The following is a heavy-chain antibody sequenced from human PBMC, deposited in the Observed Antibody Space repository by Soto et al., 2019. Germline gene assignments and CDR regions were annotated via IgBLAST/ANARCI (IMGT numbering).Heavy chain of an antibody. J-gene: IGHJ6*02. CDR2: IDPSDSYI. CDR1: GYDFTNYW. CDR3: ARRRGGKRYGMDV. V-gene: IGHV5-10-1*01. Sequence: GESLKISCTGYGYDFTNYWINWVRQLPGKGLEWMGRIDPSDSYISYSPSFEGHVTISVDKYINTAYLQWSDLKASDSGKYFCARRRGGKRYGMDVWGQGTTVTVSS. D-gene: IGHD3-16*01.